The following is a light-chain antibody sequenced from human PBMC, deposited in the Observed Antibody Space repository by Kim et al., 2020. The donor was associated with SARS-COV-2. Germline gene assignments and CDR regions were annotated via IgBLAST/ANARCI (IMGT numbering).Light chain of an antibody. Sequence: GVTSSCTGSSSNIGAGYDVHWYQQLPGTAPKLLISGNTNRPSGVPDRFSGSKSGTSASLAITGLQAEDEADYYCQSYDSSLSGWVFGGGTQLTVL. CDR3: QSYDSSLSGWV. V-gene: IGLV1-40*01. CDR2: GNT. J-gene: IGLJ3*02. CDR1: SSNIGAGYD.